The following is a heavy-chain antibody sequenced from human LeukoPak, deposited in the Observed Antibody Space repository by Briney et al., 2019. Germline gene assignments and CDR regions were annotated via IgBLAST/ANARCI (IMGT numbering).Heavy chain of an antibody. CDR1: GGSISTNNW. Sequence: SETLSLTCAVSGGSISTNNWWSGVRPPPGKGLEWIGEIFHSGSTNYNPSLKSRVTISVDKSNNQFSLNLTSVTAADTAVYYCARDQNPSGSGSPLADAFDVWGQGAKVTVSS. D-gene: IGHD6-19*01. V-gene: IGHV4-4*02. CDR3: ARDQNPSGSGSPLADAFDV. CDR2: IFHSGST. J-gene: IGHJ3*01.